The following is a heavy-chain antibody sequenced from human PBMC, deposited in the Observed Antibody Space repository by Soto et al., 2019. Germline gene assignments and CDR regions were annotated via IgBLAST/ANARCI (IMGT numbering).Heavy chain of an antibody. CDR3: ARRNVVPAAMIDY. Sequence: QVQLQESGPGLVKPSQTLSLTCTVSGGSISSGGYYWSWIRQHPGKGLEWIGYTYYSGSTYYNPSLKRRVTLSVDTSKNQFSLKLSSVTAADTAVYYWARRNVVPAAMIDYWGQGTLVTVSS. J-gene: IGHJ4*02. CDR1: GGSISSGGYY. CDR2: TYYSGST. D-gene: IGHD2-2*01. V-gene: IGHV4-31*03.